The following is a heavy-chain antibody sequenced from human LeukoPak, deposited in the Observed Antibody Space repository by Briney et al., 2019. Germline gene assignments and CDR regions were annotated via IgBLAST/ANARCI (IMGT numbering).Heavy chain of an antibody. J-gene: IGHJ6*04. Sequence: GGSLRLSCAASGFTFSSYGMSWVRQAPGKGLEWVSGIGGSGGSTYYADSVKGRFTISRDNSKNTLYLQMNSLRAEDTAVYYCAKGAYYDFWSGYYGAWGKGTTVTVSS. CDR1: GFTFSSYG. CDR2: IGGSGGST. V-gene: IGHV3-23*01. CDR3: AKGAYYDFWSGYYGA. D-gene: IGHD3-3*01.